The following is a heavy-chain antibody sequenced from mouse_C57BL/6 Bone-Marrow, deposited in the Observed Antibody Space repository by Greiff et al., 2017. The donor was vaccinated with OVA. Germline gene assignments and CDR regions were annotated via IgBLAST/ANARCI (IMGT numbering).Heavy chain of an antibody. CDR2: ISYDGSN. CDR1: GYSITSGYY. J-gene: IGHJ3*01. V-gene: IGHV3-6*01. Sequence: VQPKQSGPGLVKPSQSLSLTCSVTGYSITSGYYWNWIRQFPGNKLEWMGYISYDGSNNYNPSLKNRISITRDTSKNQFFLKLNSVTTEDTATYYCAREGAYYSILFAYWGQGTLVTVSA. CDR3: AREGAYYSILFAY. D-gene: IGHD2-5*01.